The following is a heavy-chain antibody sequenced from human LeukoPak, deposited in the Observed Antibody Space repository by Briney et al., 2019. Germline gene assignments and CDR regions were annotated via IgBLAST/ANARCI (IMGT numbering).Heavy chain of an antibody. CDR2: ISWNSGSI. CDR1: GFTFDDYA. CDR3: AKGQSVLDY. V-gene: IGHV3-9*03. Sequence: TGGSLRLSCAASGFTFDDYAMHWVRQAPGKGLEWVSGISWNSGSIGYADSVKGRFTISRDNAKNSLYLQMNSLRAEDMALYYCAKGQSVLDYWGQGTLVTVSS. D-gene: IGHD3-3*01. J-gene: IGHJ4*02.